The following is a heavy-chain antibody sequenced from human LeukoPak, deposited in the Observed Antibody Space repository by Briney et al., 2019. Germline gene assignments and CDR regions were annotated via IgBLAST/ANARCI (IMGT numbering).Heavy chain of an antibody. Sequence: GGSLRLSCAASGFTFSSYAMSWVRQAPGKGLEWVSAISGSGGSTYYADSVKGRFTISRDNSKNTLYLQMNILRAEDTAVYYYANTIAYCGGECYDYFDYWGQETLVTVSP. D-gene: IGHD2-21*01. V-gene: IGHV3-23*01. CDR3: ANTIAYCGGECYDYFDY. CDR2: ISGSGGST. J-gene: IGHJ4*02. CDR1: GFTFSSYA.